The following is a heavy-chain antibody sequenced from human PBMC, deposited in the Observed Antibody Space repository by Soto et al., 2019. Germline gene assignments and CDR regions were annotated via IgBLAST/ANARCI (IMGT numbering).Heavy chain of an antibody. Sequence: GGSLRLSCIYSGITFSSYEMSWVRQAPGKGLEWVSYMTNSGNSVSYADSVKGRFTISRDNAKNSLYLQMDSLRAEDTAVYFCARGNYYYGLDVWGQGTTVTV. CDR2: MTNSGNSV. V-gene: IGHV3-48*03. CDR1: GITFSSYE. J-gene: IGHJ6*02. CDR3: ARGNYYYGLDV.